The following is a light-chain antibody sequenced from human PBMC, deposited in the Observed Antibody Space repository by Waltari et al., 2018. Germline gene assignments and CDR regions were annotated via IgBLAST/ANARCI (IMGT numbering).Light chain of an antibody. CDR1: QSINRW. CDR2: RAS. J-gene: IGKJ1*01. Sequence: DIQMTQSPSTLSASVGETVSITCRASQSINRWLAWYQQKPGKAPNRLIYRASTLESGVPSRFSGSESGAEFTLTISSLQPDDFATDYCQQYSDDWTFGQGTKVEIK. V-gene: IGKV1-5*03. CDR3: QQYSDDWT.